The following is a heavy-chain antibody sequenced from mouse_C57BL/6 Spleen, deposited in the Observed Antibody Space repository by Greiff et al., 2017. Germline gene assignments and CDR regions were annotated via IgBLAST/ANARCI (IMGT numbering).Heavy chain of an antibody. CDR2: IYPRSGNT. V-gene: IGHV1-81*01. D-gene: IGHD1-1*02. Sequence: QVQLKESGAELARPGASVKLSCKASGYTFTSYGISWVKQRTGQGLEWIGEIYPRSGNTYYNEKFKGKATLTADKSSSTAYMELRSLTSEDSAVYFCARSLSPLYAMDYWGQGTSVTVSS. J-gene: IGHJ4*01. CDR3: ARSLSPLYAMDY. CDR1: GYTFTSYG.